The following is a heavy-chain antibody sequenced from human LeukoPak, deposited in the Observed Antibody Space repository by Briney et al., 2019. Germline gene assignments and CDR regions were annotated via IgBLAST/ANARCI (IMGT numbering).Heavy chain of an antibody. J-gene: IGHJ4*02. CDR2: FDPEDGET. Sequence: ASVKVSCKVSGYTLTELSMHWVRQAPGKGLEWMGGFDPEDGETIYAQKFQGRVTMTEDTSTDTAYMELSSLRSEDTAVYYCATALNPPIKKTSSGSYYGYFDYWGQGTLVTVSS. CDR3: ATALNPPIKKTSSGSYYGYFDY. CDR1: GYTLTELS. V-gene: IGHV1-24*01. D-gene: IGHD1-26*01.